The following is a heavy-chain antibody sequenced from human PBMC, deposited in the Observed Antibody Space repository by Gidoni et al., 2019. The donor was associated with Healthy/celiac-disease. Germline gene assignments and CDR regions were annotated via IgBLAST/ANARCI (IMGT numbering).Heavy chain of an antibody. CDR2: ISSSGSTI. J-gene: IGHJ3*02. CDR3: APYPRQRDAFDI. Sequence: EVQLVESGGGLVQPGGSLRLSCAASGFTFSSYEMNWVRQAPGKGLEWVSYISSSGSTIYYADSVKGRFTISRDNAKNSLYLQMNSLRAEDTAVYYCAPYPRQRDAFDIWGQGTMVTVSS. V-gene: IGHV3-48*03. CDR1: GFTFSSYE.